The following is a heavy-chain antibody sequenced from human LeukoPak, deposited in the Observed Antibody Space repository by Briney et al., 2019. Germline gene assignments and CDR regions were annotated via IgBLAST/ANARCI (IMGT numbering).Heavy chain of an antibody. J-gene: IGHJ4*02. CDR1: GFTFSSYA. CDR2: ISSNGGST. V-gene: IGHV3-64*01. CDR3: ARDHEQLVLDY. Sequence: PGGSLRLSCAAPGFTFSSYAMHWVRQAPGKGLEYVSAISSNGGSTYYANSVKGRFTISRDNSKNTLYLQMGSLRAEDMAVCYCARDHEQLVLDYWGQGTLVTVSS. D-gene: IGHD6-13*01.